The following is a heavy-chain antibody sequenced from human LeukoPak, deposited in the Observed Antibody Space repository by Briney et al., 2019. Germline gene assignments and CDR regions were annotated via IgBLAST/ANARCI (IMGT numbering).Heavy chain of an antibody. V-gene: IGHV4-34*01. CDR2: INHSGST. D-gene: IGHD2/OR15-2a*01. J-gene: IGHJ4*02. CDR1: GGSFSGYY. Sequence: SETLSLTCAVYGGSFSGYYWSWVRHPPGKGLEWIGEINHSGSTNYNTSLKSRVTISVDTYKNQFSLKVSSVTAADTAVYYCARSPFRGDYVDYWGQGTLVTVSS. CDR3: ARSPFRGDYVDY.